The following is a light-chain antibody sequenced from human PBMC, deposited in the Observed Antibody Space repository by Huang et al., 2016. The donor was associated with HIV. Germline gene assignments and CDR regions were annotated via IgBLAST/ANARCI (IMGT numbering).Light chain of an antibody. CDR3: QQANSFPHT. J-gene: IGKJ5*01. CDR1: KGVNGR. CDR2: DTS. V-gene: IGKV1-12*01. Sequence: DIQMTQSPSPVSASVGDSVTFTCRASKGVNGRLAWYQQRPGKAPELLFYDTSRLQSGVPSRFSGSGWGTSFALTISSLQPEDFATYYCQQANSFPHTFGQGTRLDI.